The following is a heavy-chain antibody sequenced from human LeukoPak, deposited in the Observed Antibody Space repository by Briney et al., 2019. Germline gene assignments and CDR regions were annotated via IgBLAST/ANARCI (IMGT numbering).Heavy chain of an antibody. CDR1: GGSISSSSYY. J-gene: IGHJ5*02. CDR3: ARAEFWFDP. CDR2: IYYSGST. Sequence: SETLSLTCTVSGGSISSSSYYWGWIRQPPGKGLEWIGSIYYSGSTYYNPSLKSRVTISVDTSKNQFSLKLSSVTAADTAVYYCARAEFWFDPWGQGTLVTVSS. D-gene: IGHD3-10*01. V-gene: IGHV4-39*07.